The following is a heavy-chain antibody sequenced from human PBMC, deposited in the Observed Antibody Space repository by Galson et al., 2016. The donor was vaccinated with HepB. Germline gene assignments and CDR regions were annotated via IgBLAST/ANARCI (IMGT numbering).Heavy chain of an antibody. V-gene: IGHV3-23*01. D-gene: IGHD5-12*01. J-gene: IGHJ5*02. CDR3: VKDSGYSGYDMGRVDP. Sequence: SLRLSCAASGFTFSQSAMSWVRQAPGKGPEWVSAVSGGGGSAFYGDSVKGRFIVSRDNSKNTVYLQMNSLRVEDTARYYGVKDSGYSGYDMGRVDPWGQGTLVIVSS. CDR1: GFTFSQSA. CDR2: VSGGGGSA.